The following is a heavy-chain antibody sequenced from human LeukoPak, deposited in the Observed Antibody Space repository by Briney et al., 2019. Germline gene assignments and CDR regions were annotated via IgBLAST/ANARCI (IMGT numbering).Heavy chain of an antibody. V-gene: IGHV4-39*07. D-gene: IGHD4-17*01. CDR1: GGSISSSSYY. Sequence: SETLSLTCTVSGGSISSSSYYWGWIRQPPGQGLEWIGSIYYSGSTYYNPSLKSRVTISVDTSKNQFSLKLSSVTAADTAVYYCARDLMTTDFYYMDVWGKGTTVTISS. J-gene: IGHJ6*03. CDR2: IYYSGST. CDR3: ARDLMTTDFYYMDV.